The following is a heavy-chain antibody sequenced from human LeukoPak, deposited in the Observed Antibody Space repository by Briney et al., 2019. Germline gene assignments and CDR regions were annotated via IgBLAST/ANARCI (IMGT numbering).Heavy chain of an antibody. Sequence: GGSLRLSCAASGFTFSSYNMNWVRQAPGKGLEWVSHITGTGSTIYYADSVKGRFTISRDNAKNSLYLQMNSLRAEDTAVYYCARDLTRADYWGQGTLVTVFS. D-gene: IGHD3-9*01. V-gene: IGHV3-48*01. CDR3: ARDLTRADY. CDR2: ITGTGSTI. CDR1: GFTFSSYN. J-gene: IGHJ4*02.